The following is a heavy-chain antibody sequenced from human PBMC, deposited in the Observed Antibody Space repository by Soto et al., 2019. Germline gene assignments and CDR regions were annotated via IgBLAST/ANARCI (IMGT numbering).Heavy chain of an antibody. J-gene: IGHJ4*02. CDR2: IYYSGST. D-gene: IGHD6-13*01. CDR3: ARGRGSRLDY. Sequence: SETRTLTCTCSAGSCSSGEYYWSCIRQPPGKGLEWTGYIYYSGSTNYTPSLKSRVTISVDTSKNQFSLKLSSVTAADKAVYYCARGRGSRLDYWGQEPPVPGSS. V-gene: IGHV4-30-4*01. CDR1: AGSCSSGEYY.